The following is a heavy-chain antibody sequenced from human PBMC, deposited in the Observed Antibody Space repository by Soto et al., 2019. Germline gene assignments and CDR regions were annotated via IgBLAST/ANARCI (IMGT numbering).Heavy chain of an antibody. CDR1: GYTFTSYD. D-gene: IGHD6-19*01. V-gene: IGHV1-8*01. Sequence: GASVKVSCKASGYTFTSYDINWVRQATGQGLEWMGWMNPNSGNTDYAQKFQGRVTMTRNTSISTAYMELSSLRSEDTAVYYCARGPVAGTEISIDYWGQGTLVTVSS. J-gene: IGHJ4*02. CDR3: ARGPVAGTEISIDY. CDR2: MNPNSGNT.